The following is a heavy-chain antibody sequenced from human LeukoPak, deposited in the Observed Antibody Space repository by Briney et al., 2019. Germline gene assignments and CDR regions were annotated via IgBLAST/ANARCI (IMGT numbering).Heavy chain of an antibody. CDR3: ARDLPSDGAFDI. CDR1: GGSISSGGYY. CDR2: IYHSGST. D-gene: IGHD5-24*01. Sequence: PSETLSLTCTVSGGSISSGGYYWSWIRQPPGKGLEWIGYIYHSGSTYYNPSLKSRVTITVDRSKNQFSLKLSSVTAADTAVYYCARDLPSDGAFDIWGQGTMVTVSS. V-gene: IGHV4-30-2*01. J-gene: IGHJ3*02.